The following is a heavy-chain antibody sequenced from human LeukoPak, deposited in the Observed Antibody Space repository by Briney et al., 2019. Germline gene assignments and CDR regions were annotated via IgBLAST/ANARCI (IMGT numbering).Heavy chain of an antibody. CDR2: INHSGST. V-gene: IGHV4-34*01. J-gene: IGHJ4*02. CDR3: ARGIVPEDY. Sequence: SETLSLTCAVYGGSFSDYYWSWIRQPPGRGLEWIGEINHSGSTNYNPSLKSRVTTSVDTSKNQFSLKLNSVTAADTAVYYCARGIVPEDYWGQGTLVTVSS. CDR1: GGSFSDYY. D-gene: IGHD2-8*01.